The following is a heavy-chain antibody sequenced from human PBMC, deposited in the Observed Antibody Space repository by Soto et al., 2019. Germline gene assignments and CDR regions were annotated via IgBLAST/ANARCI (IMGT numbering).Heavy chain of an antibody. D-gene: IGHD3-22*01. CDR2: IIPVFGTA. J-gene: IGHJ4*02. V-gene: IGHV1-69*01. Sequence: QEQLVQSGAEVKKSRSSVKVSCKDTGGLFSSYAVSWVRQAPGQGLEWMGGIIPVFGTAYYAQKSQGRVTITADESTNTTYMELSSLRSEDTAMYYCARGGSGYVWFNEYWGQGTLVTVSS. CDR3: ARGGSGYVWFNEY. CDR1: GGLFSSYA.